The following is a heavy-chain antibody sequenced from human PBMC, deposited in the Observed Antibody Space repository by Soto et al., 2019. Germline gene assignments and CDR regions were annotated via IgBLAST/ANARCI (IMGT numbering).Heavy chain of an antibody. J-gene: IGHJ5*02. V-gene: IGHV4-39*01. CDR1: GGSISSSIYY. CDR3: ARQAGWNFPLGWFDP. CDR2: IYYSGST. Sequence: SDTLCLTRTVSGGSISSSIYYWGCIRQPPGKGLEWIGSIYYSGSTYYNPSLKSRVTISVDTSKNQFSLKLSSVTAADTAVYYCARQAGWNFPLGWFDPWGQGTLVTVSS. D-gene: IGHD1-7*01.